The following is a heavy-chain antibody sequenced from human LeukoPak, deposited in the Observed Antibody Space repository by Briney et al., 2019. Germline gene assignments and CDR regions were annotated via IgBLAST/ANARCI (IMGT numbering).Heavy chain of an antibody. D-gene: IGHD6-13*01. J-gene: IGHJ5*02. CDR2: IYTSGTT. V-gene: IGHV4-4*07. CDR3: ARAYSSSWYWNWFDP. CDR1: GGSFSTYY. Sequence: ASETLSLTCTVSGGSFSTYYWSWIRQPAGKGLEWIGHIYTSGTTNYNPSLKSRVTISVDTSKNQFSLKVSSVSAADTAVYYCARAYSSSWYWNWFDPWGQGTLVTVSS.